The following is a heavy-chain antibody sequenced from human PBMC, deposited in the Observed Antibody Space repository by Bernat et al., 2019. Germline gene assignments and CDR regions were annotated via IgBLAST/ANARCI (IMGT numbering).Heavy chain of an antibody. CDR2: IWYDGSNK. J-gene: IGHJ4*02. CDR3: EVTGYNGRVDY. CDR1: GFTFSSYG. Sequence: QVQLVESGGGVVQPGRSLRLSCAASGFTFSSYGMHWVRQAPGKGLEWVAVIWYDGSNKYYADSVTGRFIISRDNSKNTLYLQMNSLRAEDTAVYYCEVTGYNGRVDYWGQGTLVTVSS. V-gene: IGHV3-33*01. D-gene: IGHD3-9*01.